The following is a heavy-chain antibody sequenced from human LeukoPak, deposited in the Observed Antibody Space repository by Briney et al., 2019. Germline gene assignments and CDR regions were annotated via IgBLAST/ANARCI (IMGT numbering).Heavy chain of an antibody. CDR2: INHSGST. J-gene: IGHJ6*02. CDR1: GGSFSGYY. V-gene: IGHV4-34*01. D-gene: IGHD3-10*01. CDR3: ARGYGSGSSYYYYGMDV. Sequence: SETLSLTCAVYGGSFSGYYWSWIRQPPGKGLEWIGEINHSGSTNYNPSLKSRVTISVDTSKNQFPLKLSSVTAADTAVYYCARGYGSGSSYYYYGMDVWGQGTTVTVSS.